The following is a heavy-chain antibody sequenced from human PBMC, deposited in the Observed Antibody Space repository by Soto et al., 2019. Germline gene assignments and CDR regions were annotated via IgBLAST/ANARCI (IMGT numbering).Heavy chain of an antibody. CDR1: GDSVSSNRAV. CDR2: TYYRSKWYN. CDR3: AGVGDNNWFDP. D-gene: IGHD4-17*01. Sequence: SQTLSLTCVISGDSVSSNRAVWNWIRQAPSRGLEWLGRTYYRSKWYNDYAVSVQSRITINPDTAKNQFSLQLNSVTPEDTAVYYCAGVGDNNWFDPWGQGTLVTVSS. V-gene: IGHV6-1*01. J-gene: IGHJ5*02.